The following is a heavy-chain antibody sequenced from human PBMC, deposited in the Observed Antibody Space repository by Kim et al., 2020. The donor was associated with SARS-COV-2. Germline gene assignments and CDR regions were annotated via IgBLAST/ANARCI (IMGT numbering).Heavy chain of an antibody. V-gene: IGHV1-69*13. J-gene: IGHJ4*02. CDR1: GGTFSSYA. Sequence: SVKVSCKASGGTFSSYAISWVRQAPGQGLEWMGGIIPIFGTANYAQKFQGGVTITADESTSTAYMELSSLRSEDTAVYYCARAHGGYYYDSSGYYRAFDYWGQGTLVTVSS. CDR3: ARAHGGYYYDSSGYYRAFDY. CDR2: IIPIFGTA. D-gene: IGHD3-22*01.